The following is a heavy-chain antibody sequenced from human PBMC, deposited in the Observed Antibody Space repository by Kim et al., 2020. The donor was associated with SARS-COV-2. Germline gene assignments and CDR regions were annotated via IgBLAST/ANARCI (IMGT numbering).Heavy chain of an antibody. Sequence: KSRVTISVDTSKNPFSLKLSSVTAADTAVYYCARHFYSSSWYAYYYGMDVWGQGTTVTVSS. CDR3: ARHFYSSSWYAYYYGMDV. J-gene: IGHJ6*02. V-gene: IGHV4-39*01. D-gene: IGHD6-13*01.